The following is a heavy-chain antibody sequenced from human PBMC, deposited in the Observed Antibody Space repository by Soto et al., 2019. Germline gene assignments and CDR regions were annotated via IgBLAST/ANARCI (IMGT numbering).Heavy chain of an antibody. J-gene: IGHJ5*02. D-gene: IGHD3-22*01. CDR3: ARSRALPSRYYYDSSGYYVTVWFDP. CDR1: RDSMSSYY. Sequence: SWRLALTCTLSRDSMSSYYWSWLLQHPGKGLEWIGYIYYSGSTNYNPSLKSRVTISVDTSKNQFSLKLSSVTAADTAVYYCARSRALPSRYYYDSSGYYVTVWFDPWGQGTLVTVSS. V-gene: IGHV4-59*01. CDR2: IYYSGST.